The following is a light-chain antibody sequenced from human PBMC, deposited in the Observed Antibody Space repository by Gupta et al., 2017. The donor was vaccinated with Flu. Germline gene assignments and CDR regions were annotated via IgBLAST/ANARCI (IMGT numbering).Light chain of an antibody. CDR3: QSTDNSDAFV. V-gene: IGLV3-25*02. CDR1: ALAKKY. CDR2: KDN. J-gene: IGLJ1*01. Sequence: SYELTQPPSVSVSPGQMARTTCSGHALAKKYAYWFQQKAGQAPLLLIFKDNKRPSGIPERFSGSSSGTTVTLTISGVQAEDEADYYCQSTDNSDAFVFGTGTKVTVL.